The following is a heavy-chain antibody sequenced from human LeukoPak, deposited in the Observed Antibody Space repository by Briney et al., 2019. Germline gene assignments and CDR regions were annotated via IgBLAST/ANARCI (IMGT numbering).Heavy chain of an antibody. CDR3: AKDPDYGSGYFDY. J-gene: IGHJ4*02. CDR2: ISYDGSNK. Sequence: PGGSLRLSCEASGFTFSSYGMHWVRQAPGKGLEWVAVISYDGSNKYYADSVKGRFTISRDNSKNTLYLQMNSLRAEDTAVYYCAKDPDYGSGYFDYWGQGTLVTVSS. V-gene: IGHV3-30*18. D-gene: IGHD3-10*01. CDR1: GFTFSSYG.